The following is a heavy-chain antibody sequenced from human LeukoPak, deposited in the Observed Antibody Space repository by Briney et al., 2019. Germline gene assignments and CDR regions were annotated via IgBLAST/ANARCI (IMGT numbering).Heavy chain of an antibody. V-gene: IGHV4-34*01. J-gene: IGHJ4*02. CDR2: INHSGST. CDR3: ARDRYCSGGSCHTRGFDY. CDR1: GGSFSGYY. D-gene: IGHD2-15*01. Sequence: SETLSLTCAVYGGSFSGYYWSWIRQPPGKGLEWIGEINHSGSTNYNPSLKSRVTISVDTSKNQFSLKLSSVTAADTAVYYCARDRYCSGGSCHTRGFDYWGQGTLVTVSS.